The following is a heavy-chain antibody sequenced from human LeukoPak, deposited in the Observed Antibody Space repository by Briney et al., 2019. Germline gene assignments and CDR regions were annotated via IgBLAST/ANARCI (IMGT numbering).Heavy chain of an antibody. V-gene: IGHV3-30*01. Sequence: PGRSLRLSCAASGFTFSSYAMHWVRQAPGKGLEWVAVISYDGSNKYYADSVKGRFTISRDNSKNTLYLQMNSLRAEDTAVYYRARDLDDSSGSRFDYWGQGTLVTVSS. D-gene: IGHD3-22*01. J-gene: IGHJ4*02. CDR3: ARDLDDSSGSRFDY. CDR2: ISYDGSNK. CDR1: GFTFSSYA.